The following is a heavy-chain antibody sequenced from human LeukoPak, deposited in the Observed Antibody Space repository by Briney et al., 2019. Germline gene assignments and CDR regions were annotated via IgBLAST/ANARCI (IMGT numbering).Heavy chain of an antibody. CDR3: ARDEKKYCSGGSCPAYFDH. CDR2: ISGGYNGDS. J-gene: IGHJ4*02. V-gene: IGHV1-18*01. D-gene: IGHD2-15*01. CDR1: GYNFRHYG. Sequence: ASVKVSCKTSGYNFRHYGISWVRQAPGQGLEWMAWISGGYNGDSNYALKLRGRLTMTTDTSTSTAYMELRSLRSDDTAVYYCARDEKKYCSGGSCPAYFDHWGQGTLVTVSS.